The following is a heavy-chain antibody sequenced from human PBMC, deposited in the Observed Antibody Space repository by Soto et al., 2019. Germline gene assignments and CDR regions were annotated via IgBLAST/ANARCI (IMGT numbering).Heavy chain of an antibody. CDR1: GFTFTTYW. CDR3: VRGGHGSGSYLGSS. J-gene: IGHJ5*02. Sequence: EEQLVESGGGLAQPGGSLRLSCVASGFTFTTYWMSWVRQAPGKGLEWVANIRQDGGAQYYVDSVKGRFTISRDNAKNSVYLQMDSLRVEDTAVYYCVRGGHGSGSYLGSSWGQGILVNVSS. D-gene: IGHD3-10*01. CDR2: IRQDGGAQ. V-gene: IGHV3-7*03.